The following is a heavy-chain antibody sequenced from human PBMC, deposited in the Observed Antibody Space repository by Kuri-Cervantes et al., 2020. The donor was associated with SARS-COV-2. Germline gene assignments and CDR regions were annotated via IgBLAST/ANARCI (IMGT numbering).Heavy chain of an antibody. J-gene: IGHJ1*01. V-gene: IGHV3-23*01. D-gene: IGHD3/OR15-3a*01. CDR3: AKFAERQLIYLQH. Sequence: GGSLRLSCATSGFNFSAYAMGWVRQAPGKGLEWVSSISGGGRTTYYADSVKGRFTISKDKLSDTLSLQMNSLRVEDTATYFCAKFAERQLIYLQHWGQGTVVTVSS. CDR1: GFNFSAYA. CDR2: ISGGGRTT.